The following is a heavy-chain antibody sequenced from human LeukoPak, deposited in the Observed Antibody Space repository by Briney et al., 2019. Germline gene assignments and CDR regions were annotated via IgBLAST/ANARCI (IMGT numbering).Heavy chain of an antibody. CDR1: GGSISSSSYY. CDR3: ARTGDYYDSSGPN. J-gene: IGHJ4*02. CDR2: IYYSGGT. D-gene: IGHD3-22*01. V-gene: IGHV4-39*01. Sequence: PSETLSLTCTVSGGSISSSSYYWGWIRQPPGKGLEWIGSIYYSGGTYYNPSLKSRVTISVDTSKNQFSLKLSSVTAADTAVYYCARTGDYYDSSGPNWGQGTLVTVSS.